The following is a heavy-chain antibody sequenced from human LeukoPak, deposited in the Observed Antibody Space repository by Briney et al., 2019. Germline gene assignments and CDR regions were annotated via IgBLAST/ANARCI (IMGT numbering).Heavy chain of an antibody. J-gene: IGHJ3*02. CDR3: ARGRSITLLRGVAMSDGFDI. V-gene: IGHV3-21*01. Sequence: GGSLRLSCATSGFTFSRYSMNWVRQAPGKGLEWVSFIDTSTSYIYYGDSVKGRFTISRDNAKNSLYLQMNGLRAEDTAVYYCARGRSITLLRGVAMSDGFDIWGQGAMVTVSS. D-gene: IGHD3-10*01. CDR1: GFTFSRYS. CDR2: IDTSTSYI.